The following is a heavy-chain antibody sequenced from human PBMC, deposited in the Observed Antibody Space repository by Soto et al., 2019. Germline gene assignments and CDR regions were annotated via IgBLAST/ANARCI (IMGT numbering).Heavy chain of an antibody. J-gene: IGHJ4*02. CDR2: ISGTGGST. CDR1: GFTFSSYA. CDR3: AKDRSIFNSDGGGFDN. V-gene: IGHV3-23*01. D-gene: IGHD6-6*01. Sequence: AQLLESGGGLVQPGGSLRLSCAASGFTFSSYAMSWVRQAPGKGLEWVSGISGTGGSTYYADSVKGRFTISRDNSKNTPYLQMSSLRAGDTALYYCAKDRSIFNSDGGGFDNWGQGTLVTVSS.